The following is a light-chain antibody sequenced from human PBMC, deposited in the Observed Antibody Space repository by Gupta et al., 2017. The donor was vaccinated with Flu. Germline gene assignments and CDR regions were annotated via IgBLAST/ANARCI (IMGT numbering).Light chain of an antibody. CDR3: GTWDSSLSAVV. CDR1: SSNIGNNY. Sequence: QSVLTQPPSVSAAPVQKVTISCSGGSSNIGNNYVYWYQQLPGTAPKLLICENSKRPSGIPDRFSGSKSGTSATLAITGLQTGDEADYYCGTWDSSLSAVVFGGGTKLTVL. CDR2: ENS. V-gene: IGLV1-51*02. J-gene: IGLJ2*01.